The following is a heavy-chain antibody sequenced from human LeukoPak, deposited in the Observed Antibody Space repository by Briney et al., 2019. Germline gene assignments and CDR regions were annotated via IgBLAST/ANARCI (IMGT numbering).Heavy chain of an antibody. V-gene: IGHV1-24*01. CDR2: FDPEDGET. J-gene: IGHJ4*02. D-gene: IGHD3-22*01. Sequence: ASVKVSCKVSGYTLTELSMHWVRQAPGKGLEWMGGFDPEDGETIYAQKFQGRVTMTEDTSTDTAYMGLSSLRSEDTAVYYCATDRGEYYDSSGSIFDYWGQGTLVTVSS. CDR1: GYTLTELS. CDR3: ATDRGEYYDSSGSIFDY.